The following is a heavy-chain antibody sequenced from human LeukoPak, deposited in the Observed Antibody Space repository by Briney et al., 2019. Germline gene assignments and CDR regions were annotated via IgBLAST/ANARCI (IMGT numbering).Heavy chain of an antibody. CDR1: GFTVSSNY. CDR2: IYSGGST. J-gene: IGHJ6*03. V-gene: IGHV3-53*01. D-gene: IGHD6-13*01. Sequence: GGSLRLSCAASGFTVSSNYMSWVRQAPGKGLEWVSVIYSGGSTYYADSVKGRFTISRDNSKNTLYLQMNSLRAEDTAVYYCARVGFSSSWQVRGNYYYMDVWGKGTTVTISS. CDR3: ARVGFSSSWQVRGNYYYMDV.